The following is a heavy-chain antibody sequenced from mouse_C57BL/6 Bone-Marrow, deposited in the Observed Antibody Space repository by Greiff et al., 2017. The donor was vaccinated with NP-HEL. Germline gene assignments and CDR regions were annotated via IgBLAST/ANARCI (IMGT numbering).Heavy chain of an antibody. V-gene: IGHV5-6*01. J-gene: IGHJ2*01. Sequence: EVKLVESGGDLVKPGGSLKLSCAASGFTFSSYGMSWVRQTPDKRLEWVATISSGGSYTYYPDSVKGRFTISRDNAKNTLYLQMSSLKSEDTAMYYCARRGDYYGSRGFDYWGQGTTLTVSS. CDR1: GFTFSSYG. CDR3: ARRGDYYGSRGFDY. CDR2: ISSGGSYT. D-gene: IGHD1-1*01.